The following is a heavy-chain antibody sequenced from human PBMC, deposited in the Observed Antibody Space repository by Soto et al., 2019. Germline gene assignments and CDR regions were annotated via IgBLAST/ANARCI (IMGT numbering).Heavy chain of an antibody. CDR1: GGTFSSYA. D-gene: IGHD5-12*01. CDR2: INPILGIA. V-gene: IGHV1-69*10. J-gene: IGHJ5*02. CDR3: AREGRRDGYNYWFDP. Sequence: SVKVSCKASGGTFSSYAISWVRQAPGQGLEWMGGINPILGIANYAQKFQGRVTNTADKSTSTAYMELSSLRSEDTAVYYCAREGRRDGYNYWFDPWGQGTLVTVSS.